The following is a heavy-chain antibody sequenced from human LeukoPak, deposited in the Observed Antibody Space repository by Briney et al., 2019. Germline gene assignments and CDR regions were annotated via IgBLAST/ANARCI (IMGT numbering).Heavy chain of an antibody. Sequence: PGGSLRLSCAASGFTFIRHWMHWVRQAPGKGLVWVSRINSDGSTTSYAASVKGRFTISRDTAKNTLYLQMNSLRAEDTAVYYCARGHHYYDSSASYYWGQGTLVTVSS. CDR2: INSDGSTT. D-gene: IGHD3-22*01. CDR1: GFTFIRHW. CDR3: ARGHHYYDSSASYY. J-gene: IGHJ4*02. V-gene: IGHV3-74*01.